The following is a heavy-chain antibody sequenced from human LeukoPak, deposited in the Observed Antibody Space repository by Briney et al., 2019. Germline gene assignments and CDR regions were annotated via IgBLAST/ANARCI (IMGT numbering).Heavy chain of an antibody. CDR2: IKSKTDGGTT. V-gene: IGHV3-15*01. CDR1: GFIFSNAW. Sequence: GGSLRLSCAASGFIFSNAWVRQAPGKGLEWVGRIKSKTDGGTTDYAAPVKGRFTISRDDSKYTLYLQMSSLKTEDTAVYYCTAGEVFASTGWSHPFDYWGQGTLVTVSS. CDR3: TAGEVFASTGWSHPFDY. D-gene: IGHD6-13*01. J-gene: IGHJ4*02.